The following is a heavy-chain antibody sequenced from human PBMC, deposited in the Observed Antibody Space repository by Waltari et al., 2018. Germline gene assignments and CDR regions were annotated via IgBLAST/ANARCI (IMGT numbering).Heavy chain of an antibody. CDR1: GFTVSSTY. CDR3: ARDPGGRYYFDY. Sequence: EVQLVESGGGLIQPGGSLRLSCAASGFTVSSTYMSWVGQALGRGLEWVSFIYSGGNTYYAYSVKGRFTIARDNSKNTLYLQMNSLRADDTAVYYCARDPGGRYYFDYWGQGSLVTVSS. CDR2: IYSGGNT. V-gene: IGHV3-53*01. J-gene: IGHJ4*02. D-gene: IGHD1-26*01.